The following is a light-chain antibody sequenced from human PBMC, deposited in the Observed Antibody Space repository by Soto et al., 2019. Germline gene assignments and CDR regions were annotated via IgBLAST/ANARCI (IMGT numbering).Light chain of an antibody. V-gene: IGKV1-5*01. J-gene: IGKJ3*01. CDR2: DAS. Sequence: DIQMTQSPSTLSASVGDRVIITCRASQRISSWLAWYQQKPGKAPKLLIYDASSLESGVPSRFSGSGSGTEFTLTISSLQPDDFATYYCQQYNSYPIFTFGHGTKVDIK. CDR1: QRISSW. CDR3: QQYNSYPIFT.